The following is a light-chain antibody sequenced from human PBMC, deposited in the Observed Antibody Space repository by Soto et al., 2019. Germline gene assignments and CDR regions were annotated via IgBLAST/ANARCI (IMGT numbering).Light chain of an antibody. CDR3: TSWTTSTTMI. CDR1: RSDICAYNF. Sequence: QAVLTQPASVSGSPGQSITISCTGTRSDICAYNFVSWYQQHPGEVPKLMLYDVNVRPSGVSNRFSGSKSGNTASLTISGLQAEDEADYYCTSWTTSTTMISGGGTKLTVL. CDR2: DVN. V-gene: IGLV2-14*03. J-gene: IGLJ2*01.